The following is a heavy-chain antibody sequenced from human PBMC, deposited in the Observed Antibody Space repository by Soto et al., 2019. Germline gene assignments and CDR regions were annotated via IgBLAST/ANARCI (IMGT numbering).Heavy chain of an antibody. CDR1: GFTFSSYA. Sequence: PGGSLRLSCAASGFTFSSYAMSWVRQAPGKGLEWVSAISGSGGSTYYADSVKGRFTISRDNSKNTLYLQMNSLRAEDTAVYYCAKVEYRKRYYDFWSGYWNFDYWGQGTLVTVSS. CDR3: AKVEYRKRYYDFWSGYWNFDY. J-gene: IGHJ4*02. CDR2: ISGSGGST. D-gene: IGHD3-3*01. V-gene: IGHV3-23*01.